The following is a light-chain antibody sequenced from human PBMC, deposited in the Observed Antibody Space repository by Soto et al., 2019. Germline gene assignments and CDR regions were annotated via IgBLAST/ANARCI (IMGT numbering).Light chain of an antibody. CDR3: QQYNNWPPFIT. CDR2: GAS. J-gene: IGKJ5*01. V-gene: IGKV3-15*01. CDR1: QSVSSY. Sequence: EIVLTQSPGTLSLSPGERATLSCRASQSVSSYLAWYQQKPGQAPRLLIYGASTRATGIPARFSGSGSGTEFTLTISSLQSEDFAVYYCQQYNNWPPFITFGQGTRLEIK.